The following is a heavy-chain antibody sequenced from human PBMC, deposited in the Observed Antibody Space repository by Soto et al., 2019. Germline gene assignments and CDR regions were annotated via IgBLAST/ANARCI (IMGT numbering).Heavy chain of an antibody. V-gene: IGHV1-3*01. D-gene: IGHD2-2*01. J-gene: IGHJ5*02. CDR2: INAGNGNT. CDR1: GYTFTSYA. CDR3: ARIGPDCSSTSCYVANWFDP. Sequence: WASVKVSCKASGYTFTSYAMHWVRQAPGQRLEWMGWINAGNGNTKYSQKFQGRVTITRDTSASTAYMELSSLRSEDTAVYYCARIGPDCSSTSCYVANWFDPWGQGTLVTVSS.